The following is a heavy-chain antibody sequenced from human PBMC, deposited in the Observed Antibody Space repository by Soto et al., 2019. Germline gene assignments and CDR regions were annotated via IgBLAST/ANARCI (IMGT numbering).Heavy chain of an antibody. CDR3: ARPRSYYHDSSAERAFDI. Sequence: QVQLVQSGAEVKKPGSSVKGSCKASGGTFSNYGISWVRQAPGQGPEWLGGIIPLFGTANYAQRFQGRVTITADESTSTAFMEFSSLRSEDTAVCYCARPRSYYHDSSAERAFDIWGQGTIVTVSS. V-gene: IGHV1-69*01. CDR1: GGTFSNYG. CDR2: IIPLFGTA. J-gene: IGHJ3*02. D-gene: IGHD3-22*01.